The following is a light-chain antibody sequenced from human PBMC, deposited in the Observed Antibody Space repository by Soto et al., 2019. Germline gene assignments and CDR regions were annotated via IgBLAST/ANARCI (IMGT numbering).Light chain of an antibody. CDR2: GNS. J-gene: IGLJ3*02. CDR1: SSNIGAGYD. CDR3: QSSDSSLSGWV. Sequence: QSVLTKPPSVSGAPGQRVTISCTGSSSNIGAGYDVHWYQQLPGTAPKLLIYGNSNRPSGVPDRFSGSKSGTSASLAITGLQAEDETDYYCQSSDSSLSGWVFGGGTQLTVL. V-gene: IGLV1-40*01.